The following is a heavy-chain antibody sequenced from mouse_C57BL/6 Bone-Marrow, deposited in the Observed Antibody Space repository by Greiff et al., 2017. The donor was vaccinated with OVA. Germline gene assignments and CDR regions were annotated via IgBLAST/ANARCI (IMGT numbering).Heavy chain of an antibody. V-gene: IGHV5-9*01. CDR1: GFTFSSYT. J-gene: IGHJ1*03. CDR3: ARQGYYYGSSSYWYFDV. D-gene: IGHD1-1*01. CDR2: ISGGGGNT. Sequence: EVMLVESGGGLVKPGGSLKLSCAASGFTFSSYTMSWVRQTPEKRLEWVATISGGGGNTYYPDSVKGRFTISRDNAKNTLYLKMSSLRSEDTALYYCARQGYYYGSSSYWYFDVWGTGTTVTVSS.